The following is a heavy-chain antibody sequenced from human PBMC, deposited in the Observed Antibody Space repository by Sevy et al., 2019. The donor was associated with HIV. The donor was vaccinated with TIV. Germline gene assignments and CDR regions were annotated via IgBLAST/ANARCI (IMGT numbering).Heavy chain of an antibody. V-gene: IGHV3-23*01. Sequence: GGSLRLSCAASGFTFSSYAMSWVRQAPGKGLEWVSAISGSGGSTYYADSVKGRFTISRDNSKNTRYLQMNSLRAEDTAVDYGAKDGYYDSSGYYWNWYFDLWGRGTLVTVSS. CDR2: ISGSGGST. J-gene: IGHJ2*01. D-gene: IGHD3-22*01. CDR1: GFTFSSYA. CDR3: AKDGYYDSSGYYWNWYFDL.